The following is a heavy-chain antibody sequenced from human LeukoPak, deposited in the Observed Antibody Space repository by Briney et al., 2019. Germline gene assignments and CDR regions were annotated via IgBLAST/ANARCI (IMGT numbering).Heavy chain of an antibody. Sequence: KPSETLSLTCTVSGGSISSYYWSWIRQPAGKGLEWIGRIYTSGSTNYNPSLKSRVTMSVDTSKNQFSLKLSSVTAADTAVYYCARDFTNARSYYYYMDVWGKGTTVTISS. CDR1: GGSISSYY. CDR2: IYTSGST. CDR3: ARDFTNARSYYYYMDV. J-gene: IGHJ6*03. V-gene: IGHV4-4*07.